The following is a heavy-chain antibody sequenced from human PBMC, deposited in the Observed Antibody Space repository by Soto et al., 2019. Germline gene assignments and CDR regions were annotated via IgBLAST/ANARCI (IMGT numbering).Heavy chain of an antibody. CDR3: ARGASCSSASCYDNFHYGLAV. CDR2: RTASNGNT. Sequence: QVQLVQSGPEVKKPGASVKVSCKASGYTFTNYGITWVRQAPGQGLEWMGWRTASNGNTNHEREIQGRLTLTRDTSTSTAYMELRSLRSDDTAVYYCARGASCSSASCYDNFHYGLAVWGQGTTVIVSS. D-gene: IGHD2-2*01. V-gene: IGHV1-18*01. J-gene: IGHJ6*02. CDR1: GYTFTNYG.